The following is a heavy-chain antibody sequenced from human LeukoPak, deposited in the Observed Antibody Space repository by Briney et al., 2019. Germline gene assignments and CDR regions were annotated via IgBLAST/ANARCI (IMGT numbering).Heavy chain of an antibody. V-gene: IGHV1-8*01. D-gene: IGHD2-15*01. CDR2: MNPASGNT. Sequence: ASVKVSCKASGYTFTSDINWVRQATGQGPEWMGLMNPASGNTGYAPKFQGRVTMTRDISIRTAYMELSSLRSEDTAVYYCARGAVSRDCSGGSCYHFDIWGRGTMVTVSS. CDR3: ARGAVSRDCSGGSCYHFDI. J-gene: IGHJ3*02. CDR1: GYTFTSD.